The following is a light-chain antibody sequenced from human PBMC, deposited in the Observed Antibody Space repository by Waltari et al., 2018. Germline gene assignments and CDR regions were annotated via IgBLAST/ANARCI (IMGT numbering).Light chain of an antibody. V-gene: IGLV1-44*01. Sequence: QSVLTQPPSASGTPGQRVTIPCSGSTSDIGGNTVVWYQQLPGTAPKLLIHSNEHCLSRFPDRFSGFKAGTSASLAISGLQSEDEGEYFCAALDDSLTYVFGTGTKVTVL. CDR1: TSDIGGNT. J-gene: IGLJ1*01. CDR2: SNE. CDR3: AALDDSLTYV.